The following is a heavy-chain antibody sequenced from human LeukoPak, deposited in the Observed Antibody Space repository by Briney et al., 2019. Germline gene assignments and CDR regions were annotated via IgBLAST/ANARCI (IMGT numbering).Heavy chain of an antibody. CDR1: GFTFSSYE. CDR3: ARESEFGDYEPWDL. CDR2: IGASGDTI. J-gene: IGHJ5*02. D-gene: IGHD4-17*01. V-gene: IGHV3-48*03. Sequence: SGGSLRLSCAASGFTFSSYEMNWVRQAPGKGLEWLSYIGASGDTICYADSVKGRFTISRDNGKKSLSLQMNSLRADDTAVYYCARESEFGDYEPWDLWGQGALVTVSS.